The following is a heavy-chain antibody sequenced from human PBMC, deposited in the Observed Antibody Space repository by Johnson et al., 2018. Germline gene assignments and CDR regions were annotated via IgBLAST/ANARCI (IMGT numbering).Heavy chain of an antibody. CDR2: IWYDGINK. V-gene: IGHV3-33*01. Sequence: QVQLVESGGGVVQPGRSLRLACTASGFTFSSYGIHWVRQAPGKGLEWVAVIWYDGINKYYAESVKGRFTISRDNSKNTPYPQMSNLRAEDTAVYYCARDSAQWLLGAYDIWGQGTMVTVSS. D-gene: IGHD6-19*01. CDR1: GFTFSSYG. CDR3: ARDSAQWLLGAYDI. J-gene: IGHJ3*02.